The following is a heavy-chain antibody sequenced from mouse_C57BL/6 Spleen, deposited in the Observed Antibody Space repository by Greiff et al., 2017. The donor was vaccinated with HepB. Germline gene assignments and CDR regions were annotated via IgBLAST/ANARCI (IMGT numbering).Heavy chain of an antibody. J-gene: IGHJ4*01. CDR3: ARSEGMVTYAMDY. CDR2: IYPGDGDT. Sequence: VQLQESGPELVKPGASVKISCKASGYAFSSSWMNWVKQRPGKGLEWIGRIYPGDGDTNYNGKFKGKATLTADKSSSTAYMQLSSLTSEDSAVYFCARSEGMVTYAMDYWGQGTSVTVSS. CDR1: GYAFSSSW. V-gene: IGHV1-82*01. D-gene: IGHD2-2*01.